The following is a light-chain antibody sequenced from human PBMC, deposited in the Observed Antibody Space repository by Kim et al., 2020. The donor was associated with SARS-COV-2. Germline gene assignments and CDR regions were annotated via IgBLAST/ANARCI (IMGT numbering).Light chain of an antibody. CDR3: QQVHSYPVT. CDR2: TAS. J-gene: IGKJ4*01. CDR1: QGINNP. V-gene: IGKV1-9*01. Sequence: DIQLTQSPSFLSASVGDRVTITCRASQGINNPLAWYQQKPGKAPKLLIYTASALQSGVPSRFSGSGSGTEFTLTISSLQPEDFAPYYCQQVHSYPVTFGGGTQVDIK.